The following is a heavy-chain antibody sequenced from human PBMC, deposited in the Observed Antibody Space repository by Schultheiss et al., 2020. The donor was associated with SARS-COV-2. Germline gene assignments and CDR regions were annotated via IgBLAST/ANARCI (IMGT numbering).Heavy chain of an antibody. V-gene: IGHV6-1*01. J-gene: IGHJ6*02. CDR3: ATNIVVVVAATRDYYYGMDV. CDR2: TYYRSKWYN. CDR1: GDSVSSNSAA. Sequence: SQTLSLTCAISGDSVSSNSAAWNWIRQSPSRGLEWLGRTYYRSKWYNDYAVSVKSRITINPDTSKNQFSLQLNSVTPEDTAVYYCATNIVVVVAATRDYYYGMDVWGQGTTVTVSS. D-gene: IGHD2-15*01.